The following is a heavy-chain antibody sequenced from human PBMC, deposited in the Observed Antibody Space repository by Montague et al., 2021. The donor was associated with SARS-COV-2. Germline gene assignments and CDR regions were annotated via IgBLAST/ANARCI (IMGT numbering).Heavy chain of an antibody. CDR3: ARDRPRSYYYDSGTYTWGGYGMDV. CDR2: MHFTGKT. D-gene: IGHD3-10*01. J-gene: IGHJ6*02. V-gene: IGHV4-4*07. Sequence: TLSLTCSVSGASITNHYWSWIRQPAGKGLEWIGRMHFTGKTNFSPFFSSRLTMSADTSKNQFSLKLSSVTAADTAVYYCARDRPRSYYYDSGTYTWGGYGMDVWGQGTTVTVSS. CDR1: GASITNHY.